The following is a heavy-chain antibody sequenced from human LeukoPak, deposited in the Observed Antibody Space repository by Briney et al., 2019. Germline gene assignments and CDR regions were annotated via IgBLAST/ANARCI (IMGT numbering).Heavy chain of an antibody. CDR3: ARVGTGTRSFDS. CDR2: VSAYNGYT. V-gene: IGHV1-18*01. D-gene: IGHD1/OR15-1a*01. J-gene: IGHJ4*02. CDR1: GYTFTTHD. Sequence: ASVKVSCKTSGYTFTTHDINWVRQAPGQGLEWMGRVSAYNGYTNYGRRFQGRVTMTTDTSTNTAYMELRSLRSDDTAVYYCARVGTGTRSFDSWDQGTLVTVSS.